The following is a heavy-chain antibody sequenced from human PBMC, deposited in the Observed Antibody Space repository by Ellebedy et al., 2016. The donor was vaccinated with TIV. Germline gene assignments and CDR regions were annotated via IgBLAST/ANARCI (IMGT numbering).Heavy chain of an antibody. CDR3: ARDGEDFWSDY. V-gene: IGHV3-7*03. J-gene: IGHJ4*02. D-gene: IGHD3-3*01. CDR2: IKQDGGEK. CDR1: GFTFSSYW. Sequence: GGSLRLXXAASGFTFSSYWMSWVRLAPGKGLEWVANIKQDGGEKYYVDSVKGRFTVSRDNAKNSLYLQMNSLRAEDTAVYYCARDGEDFWSDYWGQGTLVSVSS.